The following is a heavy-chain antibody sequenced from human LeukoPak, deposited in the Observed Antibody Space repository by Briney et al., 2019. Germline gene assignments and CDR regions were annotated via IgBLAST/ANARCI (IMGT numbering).Heavy chain of an antibody. CDR1: GYTFANYY. J-gene: IGHJ4*02. CDR3: ARGYSSQHFDY. CDR2: INPSGGST. D-gene: IGHD6-13*01. Sequence: GASVKVSCKASGYTFANYYMHWVRQAPGQGLEWMGIINPSGGSTTYAQKFQGRVTMTRDTSTSTVYMELSSLRSEDTAVYYCARGYSSQHFDYWGQGTLVTVSS. V-gene: IGHV1-46*01.